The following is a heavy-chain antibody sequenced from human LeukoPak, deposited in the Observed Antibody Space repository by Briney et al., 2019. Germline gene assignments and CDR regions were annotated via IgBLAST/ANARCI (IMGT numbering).Heavy chain of an antibody. Sequence: ASVKVSCKASGYTFTGYYMHWVRQAPGQGLERMGWINPNSGGTDYAQKFQGRVTMTRDTSISTAYMELSRLRSDDTAVYYCAPTHSGIYYYYFDYWGQGTLVTVSS. D-gene: IGHD1-26*01. CDR3: APTHSGIYYYYFDY. CDR1: GYTFTGYY. V-gene: IGHV1-2*02. CDR2: INPNSGGT. J-gene: IGHJ4*02.